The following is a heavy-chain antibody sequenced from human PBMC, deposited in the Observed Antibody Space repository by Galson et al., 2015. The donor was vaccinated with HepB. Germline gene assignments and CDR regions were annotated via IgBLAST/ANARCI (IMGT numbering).Heavy chain of an antibody. CDR2: IYYSDTT. CDR3: ARGGAYCGGDCHGGYDMDV. CDR1: GGSIRGYY. V-gene: IGHV4-59*01. J-gene: IGHJ6*02. Sequence: QVQLQESGPGLVKPSETLSLTCTVSGGSIRGYYWTWIRQPPGKGLEWIGYIYYSDTTTYNPSLKSRVTMSIDRSKNQFSLKLSSVTAADTAVYYCARGGAYCGGDCHGGYDMDVWGQGTTVTVSS. D-gene: IGHD2-21*02.